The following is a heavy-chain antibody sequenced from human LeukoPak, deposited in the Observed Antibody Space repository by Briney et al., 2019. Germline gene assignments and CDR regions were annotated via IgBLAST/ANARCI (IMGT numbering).Heavy chain of an antibody. Sequence: GESLKISCKGSGYSFTSYWIGWVRQMPGKGLEWMGIIYPGDSDTRHSPSFQGQVTISADKSISTAYLQWSSLKASDTAMYYCARQGCSSTSCYTPVLYYFDYWGQGTLVTVSS. V-gene: IGHV5-51*01. CDR2: IYPGDSDT. D-gene: IGHD2-2*02. J-gene: IGHJ4*02. CDR3: ARQGCSSTSCYTPVLYYFDY. CDR1: GYSFTSYW.